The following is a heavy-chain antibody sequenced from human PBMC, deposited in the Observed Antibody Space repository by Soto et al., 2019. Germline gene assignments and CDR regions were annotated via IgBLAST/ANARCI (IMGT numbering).Heavy chain of an antibody. D-gene: IGHD2-8*01. J-gene: IGHJ6*02. CDR1: GFTFDDYA. V-gene: IGHV3-9*01. CDR3: VIDIIGKAYADYYYSGMDV. Sequence: EVQLVESGGGLVQPGRSLRLSCAASGFTFDDYAMHWVRHAPGKGLEWVSGISWNSGSIGYADSVKGRFTISRDNAKNSLYLQMNSLRAEDTALYYCVIDIIGKAYADYYYSGMDVWGQGTTVIVSS. CDR2: ISWNSGSI.